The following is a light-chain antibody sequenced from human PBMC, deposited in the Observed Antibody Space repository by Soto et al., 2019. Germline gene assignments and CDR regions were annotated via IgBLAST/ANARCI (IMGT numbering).Light chain of an antibody. CDR2: DVR. CDR1: ISAVGGYNF. J-gene: IGLJ1*01. Sequence: QSALTQPASVSGSPGQSITISCTGTISAVGGYNFVSWYQQYPGKAPKLMICDVRNRPSGVSNRFSGSKSGNTASLTISGLQAEDEADYYCSSFTGRNYVFGTGTKLTVL. V-gene: IGLV2-14*03. CDR3: SSFTGRNYV.